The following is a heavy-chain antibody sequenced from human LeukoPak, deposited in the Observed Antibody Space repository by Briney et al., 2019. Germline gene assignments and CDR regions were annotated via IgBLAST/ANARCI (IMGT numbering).Heavy chain of an antibody. CDR3: ARDNYDYVWGSYRHLDY. CDR1: GASFSGYY. V-gene: IGHV4-34*01. CDR2: INHSGST. D-gene: IGHD3-16*02. J-gene: IGHJ4*02. Sequence: SETLSLTCAVYGASFSGYYWSWIRQPPGKGLEWIGEINHSGSTNYNPSLKSRVTISVDTSKNQFSLKVTSVTAADTAVYYCARDNYDYVWGSYRHLDYWGQGNLVTVSS.